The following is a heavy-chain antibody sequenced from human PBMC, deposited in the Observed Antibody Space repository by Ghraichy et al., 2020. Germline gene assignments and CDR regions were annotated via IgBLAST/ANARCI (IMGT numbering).Heavy chain of an antibody. J-gene: IGHJ5*02. CDR3: ARGSVLLNWFDP. D-gene: IGHD3-10*01. CDR1: GGSISSGGYS. V-gene: IGHV4-30-2*01. Sequence: SETLSLTCAVSGGSISSGGYSWSWIRQPPGKGLEWIGYIYHSGSTYYNPSLKSRVTISVDTSKNPFSLKLSSVTAADTAVYYCARGSVLLNWFDPWGHGTLVTVSS. CDR2: IYHSGST.